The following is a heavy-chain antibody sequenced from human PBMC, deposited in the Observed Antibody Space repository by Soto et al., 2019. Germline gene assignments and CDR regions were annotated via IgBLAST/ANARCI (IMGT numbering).Heavy chain of an antibody. Sequence: KSGGSLRLSCAASGFTFSSYSMNWVRQAPGKGLEWVSSISSSSSYIYYADSVKGRFTISRDNAKNSLYLQMNSLRAEDTAVYYCARKYYDSSGYYYRRSFSYYYYGMDVWGQGTTVTVSS. D-gene: IGHD3-22*01. V-gene: IGHV3-21*01. CDR2: ISSSSSYI. CDR1: GFTFSSYS. J-gene: IGHJ6*02. CDR3: ARKYYDSSGYYYRRSFSYYYYGMDV.